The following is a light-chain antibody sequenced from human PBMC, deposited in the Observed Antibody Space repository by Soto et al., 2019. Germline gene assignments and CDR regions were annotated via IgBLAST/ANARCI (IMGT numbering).Light chain of an antibody. V-gene: IGKV4-1*01. CDR1: RTSLYSPHNKNY. Sequence: DVVMTKHPQSLPVSFGGGGATNSSRARTSLYSPHNKNYLAWYQQRPGQPPRLLIKWASARESGAPDRFSGSGSGTDFTLTISSLEPEDFAIYYCQQRNYWQVNFGQGTRLEIK. CDR3: QQRNYWQVN. CDR2: WAS. J-gene: IGKJ5*01.